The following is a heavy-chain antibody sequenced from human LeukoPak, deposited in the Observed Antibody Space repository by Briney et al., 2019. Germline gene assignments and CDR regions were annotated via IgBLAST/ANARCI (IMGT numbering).Heavy chain of an antibody. V-gene: IGHV4-38-2*01. CDR1: GYSISSGYY. D-gene: IGHD2-2*01. CDR3: ARHQLPAAEIDY. J-gene: IGHJ4*02. CDR2: IYHSGST. Sequence: SETLSLTCAVSGYSISSGYYWGWIRQPPGKGLEWIESIYHSGSTYYNPSLKSRVTISVDTSKNQFSLKLSSVTAADTAVYYCARHQLPAAEIDYWGQGTLVILSS.